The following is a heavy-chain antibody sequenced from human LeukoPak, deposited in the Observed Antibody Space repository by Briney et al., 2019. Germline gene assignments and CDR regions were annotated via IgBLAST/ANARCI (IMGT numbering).Heavy chain of an antibody. CDR3: ARAELLRYFDWLPRYYYYGMDV. D-gene: IGHD3-9*01. CDR1: GYTFTSYG. V-gene: IGHV1-18*01. Sequence: GASVKVSCKASGYTFTSYGISWVRQAPGQGLEWMGWISAYNGNTNYAQKLQGRVTMTTDTSTSTAYMELRSLRSDDTAVYYCARAELLRYFDWLPRYYYYGMDVWGQGTTVTVSS. J-gene: IGHJ6*02. CDR2: ISAYNGNT.